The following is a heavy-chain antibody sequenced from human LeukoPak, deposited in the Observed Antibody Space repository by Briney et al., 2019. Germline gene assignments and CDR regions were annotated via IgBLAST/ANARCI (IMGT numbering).Heavy chain of an antibody. CDR2: ISGSGGST. CDR1: GFTFSSYG. D-gene: IGHD4-17*01. J-gene: IGHJ4*02. V-gene: IGHV3-23*01. CDR3: ARVFPYTVTTLGY. Sequence: GGTLRLSCAASGFTFSSYGMSWVRQAPGKGLEWVSAISGSGGSTYYADSVKGRFTISRDNSKNTLYLQMNSLRAEDTAVYYCARVFPYTVTTLGYWGQGTLVTVSS.